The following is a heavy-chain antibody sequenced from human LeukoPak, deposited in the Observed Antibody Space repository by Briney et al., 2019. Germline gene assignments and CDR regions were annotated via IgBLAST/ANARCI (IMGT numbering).Heavy chain of an antibody. J-gene: IGHJ4*02. CDR2: IYTSGRT. V-gene: IGHV4-4*07. Sequence: SETLFLTCTVSGWSLSPYRWSWIRQAAGKGLEWIGRIYTSGRTDYNPSLKSRVTKSIEMSHNQFTLKLNSVTAADTAVYYCGRGIVGATAFDYWSQGTLVTVSS. CDR1: GWSLSPYR. CDR3: GRGIVGATAFDY. D-gene: IGHD1-26*01.